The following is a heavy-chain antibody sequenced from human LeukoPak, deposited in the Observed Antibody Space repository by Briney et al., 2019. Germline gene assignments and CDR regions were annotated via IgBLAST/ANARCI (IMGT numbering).Heavy chain of an antibody. J-gene: IGHJ4*02. CDR1: VGSVSSGSYY. CDR3: ARYIVGATYFHY. V-gene: IGHV4-61*01. Sequence: SEALSLTCTDSVGSVSSGSYYWRWTRHPPGEGLEWLGYIYYNGNTNYNAPLKSPVTISVDMSKNQFSLKLSSVTAADTAVYYCARYIVGATYFHYWGQGTLVTVSS. CDR2: IYYNGNT. D-gene: IGHD1-26*01.